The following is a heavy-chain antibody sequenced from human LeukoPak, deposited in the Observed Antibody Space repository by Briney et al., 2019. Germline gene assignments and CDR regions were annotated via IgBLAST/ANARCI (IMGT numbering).Heavy chain of an antibody. J-gene: IGHJ6*02. D-gene: IGHD4-17*01. CDR2: INHSGST. CDR1: GGSISSYY. Sequence: PSETLSLTCTVSGGSISSYYWSWIRQPPGKGLEWIGEINHSGSTNYNPSLKSRVTISVDTSKNQFSLKLSSVTAADTAVYYCARGGPTVTTWLVYYYYGMDVWGQGTTVTVSS. CDR3: ARGGPTVTTWLVYYYYGMDV. V-gene: IGHV4-34*01.